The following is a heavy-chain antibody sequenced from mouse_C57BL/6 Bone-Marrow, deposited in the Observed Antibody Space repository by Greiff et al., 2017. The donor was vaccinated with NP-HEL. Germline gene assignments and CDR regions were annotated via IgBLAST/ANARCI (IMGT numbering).Heavy chain of an antibody. V-gene: IGHV1-82*01. CDR2: IYPGDGGT. D-gene: IGHD1-1*01. J-gene: IGHJ2*01. Sequence: VKLMESGPELVKPGASVKISCKASGYAFSSSWMNWVKQRPGKGLEWIGRIYPGDGGTNYNGKFKGKATLTADKSSSTAYMQLSSLTSEDSAVYFCARSGTVVDYWGQGTTLTVSS. CDR1: GYAFSSSW. CDR3: ARSGTVVDY.